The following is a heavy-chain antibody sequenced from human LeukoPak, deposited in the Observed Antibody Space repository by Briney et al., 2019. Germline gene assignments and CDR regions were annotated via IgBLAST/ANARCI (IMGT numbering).Heavy chain of an antibody. CDR1: GFTFCSYS. V-gene: IGHV3-23*01. D-gene: IGHD5-24*01. Sequence: GSLRLSCAASGFTFCSYSISWVRQAPGKGVEWVSAIYGSGGSTYYADSVKGRFTISRDNSKNTLYLQMNSLRAEDTAVYYCAKGVGRWLQPGTYYFDYWGQGTLVTVSS. J-gene: IGHJ4*02. CDR2: IYGSGGST. CDR3: AKGVGRWLQPGTYYFDY.